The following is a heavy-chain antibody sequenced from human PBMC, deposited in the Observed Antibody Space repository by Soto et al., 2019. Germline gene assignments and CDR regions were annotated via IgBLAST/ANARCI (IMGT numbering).Heavy chain of an antibody. CDR3: ARDFGDSGYGDI. CDR2: INPRGGST. CDR1: GYTFTSYY. V-gene: IGHV1-46*03. D-gene: IGHD5-12*01. J-gene: IGHJ3*02. Sequence: QVQLLQSGAEVKKPGASVKVSCKASGYTFTSYYMHWVRQAPGQGLEWMGIINPRGGSTSYAQKFQGRVTMTRDTSTSTVYMELSSLSSEDTAVYYCARDFGDSGYGDICGQGTMVTVAS.